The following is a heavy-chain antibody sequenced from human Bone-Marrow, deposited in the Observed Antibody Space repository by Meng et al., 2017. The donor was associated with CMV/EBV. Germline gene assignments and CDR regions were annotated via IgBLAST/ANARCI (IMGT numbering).Heavy chain of an antibody. CDR3: AREAVLRYFDWSPLFGY. CDR1: GGTFSSYT. D-gene: IGHD3-9*01. V-gene: IGHV1-69*04. CDR2: IIPILGIA. J-gene: IGHJ4*02. Sequence: SVKVSCKASGGTFSSYTISWVRQAPGQGLEWMGRIIPILGIANYAQKFQGRVTITADKSTSTAYMELSSLRAEDTAVYYCAREAVLRYFDWSPLFGYWGQGTLVTVSS.